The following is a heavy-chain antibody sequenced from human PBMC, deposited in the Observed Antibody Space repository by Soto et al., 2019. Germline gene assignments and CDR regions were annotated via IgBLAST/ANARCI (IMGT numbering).Heavy chain of an antibody. Sequence: PGGSLRLSCVAPGFTFSNYVMSWVRQAPGKGLECVAAIAGNGGIIYYTDSVKGRFSISRDNSKNTLHLQMNSLRAEDTAVYYCARRQFFSFDSWGQGILVTVSS. CDR3: ARRQFFSFDS. V-gene: IGHV3-23*01. CDR1: GFTFSNYV. D-gene: IGHD6-19*01. J-gene: IGHJ4*02. CDR2: IAGNGGII.